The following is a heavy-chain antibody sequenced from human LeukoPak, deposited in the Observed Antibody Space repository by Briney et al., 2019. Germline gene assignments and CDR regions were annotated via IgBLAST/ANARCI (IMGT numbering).Heavy chain of an antibody. CDR1: GGSISSSSYY. Sequence: SETLSLTCTVSGGSISSSSYYWGWIRQPPGKGLEWIGSIYYSGSTYYNPSLKSRVTISVDTSKNRFSLKLSSVTAADTAVYYCARHNRGILTGYFDYWGQGTLVTVSS. V-gene: IGHV4-39*01. J-gene: IGHJ4*02. CDR3: ARHNRGILTGYFDY. CDR2: IYYSGST. D-gene: IGHD3-9*01.